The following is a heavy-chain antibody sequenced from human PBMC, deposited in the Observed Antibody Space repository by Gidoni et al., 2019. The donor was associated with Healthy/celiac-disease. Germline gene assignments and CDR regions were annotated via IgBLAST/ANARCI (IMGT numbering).Heavy chain of an antibody. CDR3: AKVGVWDTMIVEYYFDH. CDR1: GFTFRTCA. CDR2: ISGSCGIT. J-gene: IGHJ4*02. V-gene: IGHV3-23*01. D-gene: IGHD3-22*01. Sequence: EVQLLESGGGWVQPGGALRLSCAASGFTFRTCAMRWVRPAPGTGLEWVSAISGSCGITYYADSVKGPFTISRDNSKNTLYLQMNSLRAEDTGVYYCAKVGVWDTMIVEYYFDHWGQGTLVTVSS.